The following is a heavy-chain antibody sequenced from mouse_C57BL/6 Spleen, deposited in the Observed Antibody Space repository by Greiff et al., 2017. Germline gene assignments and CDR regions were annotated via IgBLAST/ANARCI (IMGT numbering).Heavy chain of an antibody. J-gene: IGHJ1*03. V-gene: IGHV2-2*01. CDR1: GFSLTSYG. D-gene: IGHD4-1*01. Sequence: VQLQESGPGLVQPSQSLSITCTVSGFSLTSYGVHWVRQSPGKGLEWLGVIWSGGSTDYTAAFISRLSISKDNSNSQVFFNMNSLQADGTAIYYCARNGLGRYFDVWGTGTTVTVSS. CDR2: IWSGGST. CDR3: ARNGLGRYFDV.